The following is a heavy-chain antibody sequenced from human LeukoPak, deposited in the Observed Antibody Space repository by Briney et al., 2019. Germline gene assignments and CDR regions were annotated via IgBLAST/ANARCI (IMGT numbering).Heavy chain of an antibody. CDR1: GGSISSSSYY. CDR3: ARDLSGYDHIDY. Sequence: SETLSLTCTVSGGSISSSSYYWGWIRQPPGKGLEWIGSIYYSGSTYYNPSLKSRVTISVDTSKNQFSLKLGSVTAADTAVYYCARDLSGYDHIDYWGQGTLVTVSS. J-gene: IGHJ4*02. D-gene: IGHD5-12*01. CDR2: IYYSGST. V-gene: IGHV4-39*07.